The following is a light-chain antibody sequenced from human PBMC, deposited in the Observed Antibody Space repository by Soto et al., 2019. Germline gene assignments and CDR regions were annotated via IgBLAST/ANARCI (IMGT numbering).Light chain of an antibody. CDR3: QQYGDSPFT. V-gene: IGKV3-20*01. CDR2: GAS. CDR1: QSVSSTY. Sequence: EIVLTQSPGTLSLSPGERATLSCRASQSVSSTYLAWFQQKPGQAPRLLIYGASSRATGIPARFSGSGSGTDFTLTISRLEPEDFAVYYCQQYGDSPFTFGPGTKVDIK. J-gene: IGKJ3*01.